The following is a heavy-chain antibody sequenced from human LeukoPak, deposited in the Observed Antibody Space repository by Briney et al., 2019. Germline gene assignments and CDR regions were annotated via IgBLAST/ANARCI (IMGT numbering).Heavy chain of an antibody. CDR2: ISYDGSNK. V-gene: IGHV3-30*18. CDR3: AKDSGIAVVAYYYYGMDV. J-gene: IGHJ6*02. CDR1: GFTFSSYG. Sequence: GRSLRLSCAASGFTFSSYGMHWVRQAPGKGLEWVAVISYDGSNKYYADSVKGRFTISRDNSKNTLYLQMDSLRDEDTAVYYCAKDSGIAVVAYYYYGMDVWGQGTTVTVSS. D-gene: IGHD6-19*01.